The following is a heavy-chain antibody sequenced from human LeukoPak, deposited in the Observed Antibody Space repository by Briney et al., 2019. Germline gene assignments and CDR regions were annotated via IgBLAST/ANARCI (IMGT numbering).Heavy chain of an antibody. Sequence: SETLSLTCTVSGGSIISYYWSWIRQPPGKGLEWIGYIYYSGSTNYNPSLKSRVTISVDTSKNQFSLKLNSVTAADTAVYYCARRSPRGALDYWGQGNLVTVSS. CDR3: ARRSPRGALDY. V-gene: IGHV4-59*08. CDR2: IYYSGST. D-gene: IGHD1-26*01. CDR1: GGSIISYY. J-gene: IGHJ4*02.